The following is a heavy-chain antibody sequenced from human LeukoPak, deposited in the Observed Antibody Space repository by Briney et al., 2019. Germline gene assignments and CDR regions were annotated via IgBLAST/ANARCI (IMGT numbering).Heavy chain of an antibody. D-gene: IGHD1-1*01. J-gene: IGHJ3*02. CDR2: ISSSSSYI. CDR3: ARRAVSGAFDI. CDR1: GFTFSTYW. V-gene: IGHV3-21*01. Sequence: PGGSLRLSCAASGFTFSTYWMHWVRQAPGKGLEWVSSISSSSSYIYYADSVKGRFTISRDNAKNSLYLQMNSLRAEDTAVYYCARRAVSGAFDIWGQGTMVTVSS.